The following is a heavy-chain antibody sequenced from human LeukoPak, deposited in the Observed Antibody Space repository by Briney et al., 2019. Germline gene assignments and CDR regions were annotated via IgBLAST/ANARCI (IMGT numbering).Heavy chain of an antibody. CDR2: IYTSGST. CDR3: AREGYCSSTSCYYFDY. J-gene: IGHJ4*02. V-gene: IGHV4-61*02. D-gene: IGHD2-2*01. CDR1: GGSISSGSYY. Sequence: PSETLSLTCTVSGGSISSGSYYWSWIRQPAGKGLEWIGRIYTSGSTNYNPSLKSRDTISVDTSKNQFSLKLSSVTAADTAVYYCAREGYCSSTSCYYFDYWGQGTLVTVSS.